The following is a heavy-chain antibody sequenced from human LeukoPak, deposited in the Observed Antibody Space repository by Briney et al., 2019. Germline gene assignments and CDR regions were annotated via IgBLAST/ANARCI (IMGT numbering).Heavy chain of an antibody. CDR2: ISGSGGST. D-gene: IGHD3-3*01. CDR3: AKWSSRDFWSGNTSPFDY. J-gene: IGHJ4*02. V-gene: IGHV3-23*01. CDR1: GFTFSSYA. Sequence: GGSLRLSCAASGFTFSSYAMSWVRQAPGKGLEWVSAISGSGGSTYYADSVKGRFTISRGNSKNTLYLQMNSLRAEDTAVYYCAKWSSRDFWSGNTSPFDYWGQGTLVTVSS.